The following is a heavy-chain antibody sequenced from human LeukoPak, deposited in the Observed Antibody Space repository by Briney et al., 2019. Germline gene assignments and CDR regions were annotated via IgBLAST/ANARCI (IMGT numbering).Heavy chain of an antibody. CDR2: ISYDGSNK. CDR3: ANLLSGDSNFDY. Sequence: PGGSLRLSCAASGFTFSSYGMSWVRQAPGKGLEWVAVISYDGSNKYYADSVKGRFTISRDNSKNTLYLQMNSLRAEDTAVYYCANLLSGDSNFDYWGQGTLVTVSS. V-gene: IGHV3-30*18. J-gene: IGHJ4*02. D-gene: IGHD2-21*02. CDR1: GFTFSSYG.